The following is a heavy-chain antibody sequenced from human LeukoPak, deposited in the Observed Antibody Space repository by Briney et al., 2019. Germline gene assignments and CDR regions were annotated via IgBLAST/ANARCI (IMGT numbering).Heavy chain of an antibody. Sequence: GGTLRLSCAASGFTFGSYGMSWVRQAPGKGLEWVSAISGSGGSTYYADSVKGRFTISRDNSKNTLYLQMNSLRAEDTAVYYCANDATMVRGVPSYLDYWGQGTLVTVSS. D-gene: IGHD3-10*01. CDR2: ISGSGGST. V-gene: IGHV3-23*01. CDR1: GFTFGSYG. J-gene: IGHJ4*02. CDR3: ANDATMVRGVPSYLDY.